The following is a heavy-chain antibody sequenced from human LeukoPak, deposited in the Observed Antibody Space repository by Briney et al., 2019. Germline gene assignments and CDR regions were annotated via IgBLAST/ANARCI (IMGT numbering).Heavy chain of an antibody. CDR2: ISGSGGST. J-gene: IGHJ4*02. CDR3: AKSYSGYGSGSYYNR. V-gene: IGHV3-23*01. D-gene: IGHD3-10*01. Sequence: GGSLRLSCAASGFTFSSYAMSWVRQAPGKGLEWVSAISGSGGSTYYADSVKGRYTISRDNSKNTLYLQMNSLRAEDTAVYYCAKSYSGYGSGSYYNRWGQGTLVTVSS. CDR1: GFTFSSYA.